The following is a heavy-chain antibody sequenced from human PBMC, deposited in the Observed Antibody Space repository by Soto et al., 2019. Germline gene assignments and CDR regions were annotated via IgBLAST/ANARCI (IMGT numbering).Heavy chain of an antibody. CDR2: INGGGTSI. D-gene: IGHD4-17*01. J-gene: IGHJ4*02. Sequence: PGGSLRRSCAASGFTRTNYEMSCLRQAPGKGLEWVSYINGGGTSIKYADSVKGRFTMSRDNARNSLYLQMNSLRDEDTAVYYCARENYGDAFDFWGQGTLVTVSS. CDR3: ARENYGDAFDF. CDR1: GFTRTNYE. V-gene: IGHV3-48*03.